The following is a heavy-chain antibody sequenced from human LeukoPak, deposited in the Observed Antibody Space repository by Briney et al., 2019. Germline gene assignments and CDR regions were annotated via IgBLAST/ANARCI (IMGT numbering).Heavy chain of an antibody. CDR3: AKDRDELVPDY. V-gene: IGHV3-30*18. D-gene: IGHD3-9*01. CDR2: ISYDGSNK. Sequence: GGSLRLSCAASGFTFSSYGMHWVRQAPGKGLEWVAVISYDGSNKYYADSTKGRFTISRDNSKNTLYLQMNSLRAEDTAVYYCAKDRDELVPDYWGQGTLVTVSS. CDR1: GFTFSSYG. J-gene: IGHJ4*02.